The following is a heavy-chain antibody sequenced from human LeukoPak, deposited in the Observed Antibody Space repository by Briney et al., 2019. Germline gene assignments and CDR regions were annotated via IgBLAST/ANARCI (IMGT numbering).Heavy chain of an antibody. CDR1: GYTFTIYG. V-gene: IGHV1-18*01. D-gene: IGHD2-15*01. CDR3: ARGGVVVVAATGFDY. J-gene: IGHJ4*02. CDR2: ISAYNGNT. Sequence: ASVKVSCKASGYTFTIYGISWVRQGPGQGLEWMGWISAYNGNTNYAQKLQGRVTMTTDTSTSTAYMELRSLRSDDTAVYYCARGGVVVVAATGFDYWGQGTLVTVSS.